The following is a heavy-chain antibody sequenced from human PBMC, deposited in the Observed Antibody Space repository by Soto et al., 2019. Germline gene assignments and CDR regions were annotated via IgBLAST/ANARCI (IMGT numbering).Heavy chain of an antibody. CDR1: GGSFSGYY. CDR2: INHSGST. J-gene: IGHJ4*02. V-gene: IGHV4-34*01. Sequence: SETLSLTCAVYGGSFSGYYWSWIRQPPGKGLEWIGEINHSGSTNYNPSLKSRVTISVDTSKNQFSLKLSSVTAADTAVYYCARGPTLGIWNYWGQGTLVTVSS. CDR3: ARGPTLGIWNY. D-gene: IGHD7-27*01.